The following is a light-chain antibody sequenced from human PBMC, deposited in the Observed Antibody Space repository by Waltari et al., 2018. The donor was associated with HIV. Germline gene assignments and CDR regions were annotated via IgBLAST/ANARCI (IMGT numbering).Light chain of an antibody. CDR3: SSYTSNITRV. J-gene: IGLJ3*02. CDR1: SSDVGGYNY. CDR2: DVS. Sequence: QSALTQPASVSGSPGQSITISCTGTSSDVGGYNYVPWYQPHPGKAPKLMIYDVSNRPSGVSNRFSGSKSGNTASLTISGLQAEDEADYYCSSYTSNITRVFGGGTKLTVL. V-gene: IGLV2-14*03.